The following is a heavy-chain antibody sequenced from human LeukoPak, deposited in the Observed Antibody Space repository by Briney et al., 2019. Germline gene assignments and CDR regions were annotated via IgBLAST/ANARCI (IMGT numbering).Heavy chain of an antibody. CDR3: ARHFSPKHIVVVTAIGWYFDL. Sequence: SETLSLTCTVSGGSISSGSYYWSWIRQPAGKGLEWIGRLHTSGSTNYNPSLKSRVTISVDTSKNQFSLKLSSVTAADTAVYYCARHFSPKHIVVVTAIGWYFDLWGRGTLVTVSS. CDR2: LHTSGST. CDR1: GGSISSGSYY. V-gene: IGHV4-61*02. J-gene: IGHJ2*01. D-gene: IGHD2-21*02.